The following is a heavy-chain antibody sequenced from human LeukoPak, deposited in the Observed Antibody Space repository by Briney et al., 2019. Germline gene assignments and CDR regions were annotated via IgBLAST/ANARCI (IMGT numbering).Heavy chain of an antibody. J-gene: IGHJ6*02. CDR3: ARDLVVVVVTPSYGMDV. V-gene: IGHV1-69*05. CDR2: IIPIFGTA. Sequence: SVKVSCKASGGTFSSYAISWVRQAPGQGLEWMGGIIPIFGTASYAQKFQGRVTMTRDTSTSTVYMELSSLRSEDTAVYYCARDLVVVVVTPSYGMDVWGQGTTVTVSS. CDR1: GGTFSSYA. D-gene: IGHD2-15*01.